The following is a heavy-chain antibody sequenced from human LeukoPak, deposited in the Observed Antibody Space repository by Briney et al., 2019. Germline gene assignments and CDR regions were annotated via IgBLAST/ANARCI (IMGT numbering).Heavy chain of an antibody. CDR1: GYTFTSYG. J-gene: IGHJ3*02. CDR3: ASYRYGSGISDAFDI. V-gene: IGHV1-18*01. CDR2: ISAYNGNT. Sequence: ASVKVSCKASGYTFTSYGISWVRQAPGQGLEWMGWISAYNGNTNYAQKLQGRVTMTTDTSTSTAYMELRSLRSDDTAVYYCASYRYGSGISDAFDIWGQGTMVTVSS. D-gene: IGHD3-10*01.